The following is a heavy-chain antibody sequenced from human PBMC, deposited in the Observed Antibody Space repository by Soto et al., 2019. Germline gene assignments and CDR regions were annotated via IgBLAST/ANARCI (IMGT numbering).Heavy chain of an antibody. CDR2: ISSSSSTI. J-gene: IGHJ6*03. CDR1: GFTFSSYS. D-gene: IGHD2-15*01. Sequence: EVQLVESGGGLVQPGGSLRLSCAASGFTFSSYSMNWVRQAPGKGLEWVSYISSSSSTIYYADSVKGRFTISRDNAKNSLYLQMNSVRAEDTAVYYCAGYCSGGSCYSGSQYRGYYYYYMDVWGKGTTVTVSS. CDR3: AGYCSGGSCYSGSQYRGYYYYYMDV. V-gene: IGHV3-48*01.